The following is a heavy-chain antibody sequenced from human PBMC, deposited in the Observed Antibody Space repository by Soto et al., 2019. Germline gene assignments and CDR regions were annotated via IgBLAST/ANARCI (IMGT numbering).Heavy chain of an antibody. J-gene: IGHJ1*01. CDR1: GFTFSNFV. CDR3: ARELIVGPAEYFQH. V-gene: IGHV3-23*01. CDR2: IGGTSGST. Sequence: EVHLLESGGGLVRPGGSLRLSCTASGFTFSNFVMGWVRRAPGKGLEWVSAIGGTSGSTYYADSVKGRFTISRDNSKDSLSLQMNSLGAEDTALYYCARELIVGPAEYFQHWGQGTLVTVSS. D-gene: IGHD1-26*01.